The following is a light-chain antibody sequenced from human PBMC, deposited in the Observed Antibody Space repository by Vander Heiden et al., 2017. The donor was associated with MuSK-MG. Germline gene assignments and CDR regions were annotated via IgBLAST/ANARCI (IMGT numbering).Light chain of an antibody. CDR1: SSNIGAIYE. V-gene: IGLV1-40*01. Sequence: QSVLTQPPSVSGAPGPRVTISCTGTSSNIGAIYEVHWYQQFPGTAPKRLIHSNNKRPSGVPDRFSGSKSGTSASLAITGLQADDEADYYCQSYDSSLSGYVFGPGTKVTVL. CDR2: SNN. CDR3: QSYDSSLSGYV. J-gene: IGLJ1*01.